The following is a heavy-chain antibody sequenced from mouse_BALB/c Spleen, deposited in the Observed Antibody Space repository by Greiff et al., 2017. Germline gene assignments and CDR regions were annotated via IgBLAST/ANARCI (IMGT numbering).Heavy chain of an antibody. CDR2: IYPGGGYT. CDR1: GYTFTNYW. D-gene: IGHD2-3*01. Sequence: QVQLQQSGAELVRPGTSVKISCKASGYTFTNYWLGWVKQRPGHGLEWIGDIYPGGGYTNYNEKFKGKATLTADTSSSTAYMQLSSLTSEDSAVYFCARGDGYYVDYAMDYWGQGTSVTVSS. J-gene: IGHJ4*01. V-gene: IGHV1-63*02. CDR3: ARGDGYYVDYAMDY.